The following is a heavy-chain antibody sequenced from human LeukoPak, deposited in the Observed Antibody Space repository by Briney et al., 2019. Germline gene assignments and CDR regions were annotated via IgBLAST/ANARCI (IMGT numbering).Heavy chain of an antibody. CDR1: GFRFSDYA. CDR3: VRDGGGGYNQIDY. V-gene: IGHV3-30*04. J-gene: IGHJ4*02. Sequence: GGSLRPSCTASGFRFSDYAMHWARQAPGRGLESVAVVSHDGREQYYADSVKGRFTISRDNSKNTIYLQMNSLRAEDTALYYCVRDGGGGYNQIDYWGQGTLVTVSS. D-gene: IGHD5-24*01. CDR2: VSHDGREQ.